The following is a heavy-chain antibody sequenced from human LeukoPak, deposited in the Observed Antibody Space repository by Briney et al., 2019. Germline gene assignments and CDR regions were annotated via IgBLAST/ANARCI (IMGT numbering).Heavy chain of an antibody. CDR1: GFTFSRYS. Sequence: GGSLRLSCAASGFTFSRYSMNWVRQAPGKGLEWVSSISGSSSYKYYADSVKGRFTISRDNAKNSLYLQMNSLRAEDTAVYYCARGFYDTSGYYYDYWGQGTLVTVSS. CDR2: ISGSSSYK. D-gene: IGHD3-22*01. V-gene: IGHV3-21*01. CDR3: ARGFYDTSGYYYDY. J-gene: IGHJ4*02.